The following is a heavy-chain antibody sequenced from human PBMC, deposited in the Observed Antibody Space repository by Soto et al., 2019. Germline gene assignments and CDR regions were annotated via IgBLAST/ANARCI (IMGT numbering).Heavy chain of an antibody. J-gene: IGHJ4*02. CDR1: SGSISVTNVF. CDR3: ARITGRHLDY. Sequence: SETLDLPCTVSSGSISVTNVFWGWVRQPPGKGLEWIGNVDYSGTAYFIPSLATRVTFHVDTSKNQFSLTLYSVTAADTAVYYCARITGRHLDYWGQGILVTVSS. V-gene: IGHV4-39*01. CDR2: VDYSGTA. D-gene: IGHD1-20*01.